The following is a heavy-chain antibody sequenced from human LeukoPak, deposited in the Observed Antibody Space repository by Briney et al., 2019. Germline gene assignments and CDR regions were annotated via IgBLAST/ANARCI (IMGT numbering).Heavy chain of an antibody. D-gene: IGHD1-26*01. J-gene: IGHJ3*02. Sequence: PGXSLRLSCAASGFTFDDYAMHWVRQAPGKGLEWVSLISWDGGSTYYADSVKGRFTISRDNSKNSLYLQMNSLRAEDTALYYCAKDIAVGATFVAFDIWGQGTMVTVSS. CDR2: ISWDGGST. CDR3: AKDIAVGATFVAFDI. CDR1: GFTFDDYA. V-gene: IGHV3-43D*04.